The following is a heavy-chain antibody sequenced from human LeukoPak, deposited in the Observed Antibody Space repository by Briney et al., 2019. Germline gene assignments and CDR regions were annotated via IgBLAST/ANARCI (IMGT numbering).Heavy chain of an antibody. CDR2: ISGSGGST. Sequence: GGSLRLSCAASGFTFSSYAMSWVRQAPGKGLEWVSAISGSGGSTYYADSVKGRFTISRDNSKNTLYLQMNSLRVEDTAVYYCAKDMPLGYYDSSGPGWYFDYWGQGTLVTVSS. D-gene: IGHD3-22*01. V-gene: IGHV3-23*01. CDR3: AKDMPLGYYDSSGPGWYFDY. J-gene: IGHJ4*02. CDR1: GFTFSSYA.